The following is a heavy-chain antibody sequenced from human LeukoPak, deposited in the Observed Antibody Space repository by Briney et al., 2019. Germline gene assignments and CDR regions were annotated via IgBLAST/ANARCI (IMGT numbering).Heavy chain of an antibody. V-gene: IGHV1-69*06. CDR3: ARKILTGYYNTWFDP. CDR1: GGTFSSYA. D-gene: IGHD3-9*01. CDR2: IIPIFGTA. Sequence: VASVKVSCKASGGTFSSYAISWVRQAPGQGLEWMGGIIPIFGTANYAQKFQGRVTITADKSTSTAYMELSSLRSEDTAVYYCARKILTGYYNTWFDPWGQGTLVTVSS. J-gene: IGHJ5*02.